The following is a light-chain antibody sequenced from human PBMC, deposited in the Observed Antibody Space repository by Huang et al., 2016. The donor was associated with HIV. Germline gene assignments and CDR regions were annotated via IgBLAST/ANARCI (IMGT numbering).Light chain of an antibody. Sequence: IQLTQSPPSLSASVGDRVTITCRASQGINNYLAWYQQKPGEAPELLIDGAYTLQSGVPARFSGSGSGTDFTLTISSLQPEDFATYYCQQLNTYPFTFGGGTKVEIK. CDR2: GAY. CDR3: QQLNTYPFT. CDR1: QGINNY. V-gene: IGKV1-9*01. J-gene: IGKJ4*01.